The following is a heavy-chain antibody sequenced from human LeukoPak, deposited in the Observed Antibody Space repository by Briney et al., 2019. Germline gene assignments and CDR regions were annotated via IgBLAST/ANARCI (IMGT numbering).Heavy chain of an antibody. CDR2: IYASGVT. CDR1: GGSISRYY. J-gene: IGHJ4*02. Sequence: PSETLSLTCAVSGGSISRYYWTWIRQPAGKGLEWIGRIYASGVTSYNPSLKTRLTMTLDTSKDQISLRLNSVTAADTAVYYCARGLLDNGDRFDYWGQGTLVPVSS. CDR3: ARGLLDNGDRFDY. V-gene: IGHV4-4*07. D-gene: IGHD4-17*01.